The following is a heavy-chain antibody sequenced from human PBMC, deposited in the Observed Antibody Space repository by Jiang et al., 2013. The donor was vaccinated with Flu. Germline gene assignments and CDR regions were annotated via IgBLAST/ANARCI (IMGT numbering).Heavy chain of an antibody. Sequence: GAEVKKPGESLKISCKGSGYSFTSYWIGWVRQMPGKGLEWMGIIYPGDSDTRYSPSFQGQVTISADKSISTAYLQWSSLKASDTAMYYCARHPLMAGRLQFAGIDYWGQGTLVTVSS. CDR3: ARHPLMAGRLQFAGIDY. CDR1: GYSFTSYW. D-gene: IGHD5-24*01. V-gene: IGHV5-51*01. J-gene: IGHJ4*02. CDR2: IYPGDSDT.